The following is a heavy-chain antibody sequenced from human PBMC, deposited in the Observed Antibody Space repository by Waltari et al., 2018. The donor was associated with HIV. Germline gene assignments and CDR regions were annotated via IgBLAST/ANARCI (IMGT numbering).Heavy chain of an antibody. CDR2: ISSSGSTI. Sequence: EVQLVESGGGLVQPGGSLRLSCAASGFTFSSYEMNWVRQAPGKGLEWVSYISSSGSTIYYADSVKGRFTISRDNAKNSLYLQMNSLRAEDTAVYYCARDGSGSYLIDYWGQGTLVTVSS. CDR1: GFTFSSYE. CDR3: ARDGSGSYLIDY. J-gene: IGHJ4*02. D-gene: IGHD3-10*01. V-gene: IGHV3-48*03.